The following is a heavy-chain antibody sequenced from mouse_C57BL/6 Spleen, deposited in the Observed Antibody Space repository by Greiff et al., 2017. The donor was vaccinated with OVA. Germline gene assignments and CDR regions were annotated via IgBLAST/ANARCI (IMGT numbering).Heavy chain of an antibody. J-gene: IGHJ2*01. CDR1: GYTFTSYW. Sequence: QVQLQQPGAELVKPGASVKLSCKASGYTFTSYWMHWVKQRPGQGLEWIGMIHPNSGSTNYNEKFKSKATLTVDKSSSTAYMQLSSLTSEDSAVYYCARRVYGNYVYFDYWGQGTTLTVSS. CDR3: ARRVYGNYVYFDY. D-gene: IGHD2-1*01. V-gene: IGHV1-64*01. CDR2: IHPNSGST.